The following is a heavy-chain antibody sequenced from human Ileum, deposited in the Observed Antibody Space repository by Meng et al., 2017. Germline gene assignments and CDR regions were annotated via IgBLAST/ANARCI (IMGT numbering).Heavy chain of an antibody. CDR1: GYTFTSYD. J-gene: IGHJ4*02. CDR2: MNPNSGNT. CDR3: ARRSGYCSDGSCYHFDH. V-gene: IGHV1-8*01. D-gene: IGHD2-15*01. Sequence: ASVKVSCKASGYTFTSYDINWVRQATGQGLEWMGWMNPNSGNTGYAQTFQDRVTMSRNTSISTAYMELSSLRSEDTAVYYCARRSGYCSDGSCYHFDHWGQGILVTVSS.